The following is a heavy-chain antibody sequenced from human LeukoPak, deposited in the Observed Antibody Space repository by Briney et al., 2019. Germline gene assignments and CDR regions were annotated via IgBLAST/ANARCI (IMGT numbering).Heavy chain of an antibody. V-gene: IGHV6-1*01. CDR2: TYYRSKWYN. J-gene: IGHJ4*02. CDR3: ARAETAPNGGAQALDY. Sequence: SQTLSLTCAISGDSVSSNSAAWNWIRQSPSRGLEWLGRTYYRSKWYNDYAVSVRSRITINPDTSKNQFSLQLNSVTPEDTAVYYCARAETAPNGGAQALDYWGQGTLVTVSS. CDR1: GDSVSSNSAA. D-gene: IGHD5-24*01.